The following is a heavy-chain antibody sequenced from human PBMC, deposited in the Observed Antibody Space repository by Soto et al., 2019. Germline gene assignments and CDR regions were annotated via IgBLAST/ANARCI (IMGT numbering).Heavy chain of an antibody. Sequence: PSETLSLTCTVSGGSISSGGYYWSWIRQPPGKGLEWIGYIYYSGSTNYNPSLKSRVTISVDTSKNQFSLNLSSVTAADTAVYFCARRPLVRGIIPYYFDPWGQGTLVTVSS. CDR1: GGSISSGGYY. V-gene: IGHV4-61*08. J-gene: IGHJ4*02. D-gene: IGHD3-10*01. CDR2: IYYSGST. CDR3: ARRPLVRGIIPYYFDP.